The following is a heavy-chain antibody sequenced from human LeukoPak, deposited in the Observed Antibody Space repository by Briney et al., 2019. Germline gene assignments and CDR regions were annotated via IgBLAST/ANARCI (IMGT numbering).Heavy chain of an antibody. D-gene: IGHD3-3*01. Sequence: SETLSLTCAVYGGSFSGYYWSWIRQPPGKGLEWIGEINHSGSTNYNPSLKSRVTISVDTSKNQFSLKLSSVTAADTAVYCCARVRDFWSGYYPDYWGQGTPVTVSS. CDR1: GGSFSGYY. V-gene: IGHV4-34*01. CDR2: INHSGST. J-gene: IGHJ4*02. CDR3: ARVRDFWSGYYPDY.